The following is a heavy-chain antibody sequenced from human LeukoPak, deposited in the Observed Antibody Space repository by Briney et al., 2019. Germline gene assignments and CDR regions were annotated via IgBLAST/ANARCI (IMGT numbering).Heavy chain of an antibody. J-gene: IGHJ5*02. CDR1: GVSFSGYY. CDR3: ATRGVVPAAMMDNWFDP. CDR2: INHSGST. V-gene: IGHV4-34*01. Sequence: SETLSLTCAVYGVSFSGYYWSWIRQPPGKGLEWIGEINHSGSTNYNPSLKSRVTISVDTSKNQFSLKLSSVTAADTAVYYCATRGVVPAAMMDNWFDPWGQGTLVTVSS. D-gene: IGHD2-2*01.